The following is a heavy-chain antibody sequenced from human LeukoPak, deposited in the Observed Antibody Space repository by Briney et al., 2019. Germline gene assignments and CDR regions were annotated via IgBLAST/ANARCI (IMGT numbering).Heavy chain of an antibody. D-gene: IGHD6-6*01. V-gene: IGHV3-7*01. Sequence: GGSLRLSCAASGFSFSRYSINWVRQAPGKGLEWVANIKPDGSDTYYVDSVKGRFTISRDNAKNSLFLQMNSLRDEDTAVYYCARDPGPSIPAWGAFDIWGQGTKVTVSS. CDR2: IKPDGSDT. CDR3: ARDPGPSIPAWGAFDI. CDR1: GFSFSRYS. J-gene: IGHJ3*02.